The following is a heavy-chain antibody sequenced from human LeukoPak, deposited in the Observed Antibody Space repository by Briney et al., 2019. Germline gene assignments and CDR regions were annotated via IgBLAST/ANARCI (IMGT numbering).Heavy chain of an antibody. V-gene: IGHV3-74*03. D-gene: IGHD3-10*02. Sequence: GGSLRLSCAASGFTFSNTWMHWVRQAPGKGLVWVSRIHSDGISTTYADSVKGRFTISRDNAKNSLYLQMNSLRAEDTAVYYCAELGITMIGGVWGKGNTVTISS. J-gene: IGHJ6*04. CDR3: AELGITMIGGV. CDR1: GFTFSNTW. CDR2: IHSDGIST.